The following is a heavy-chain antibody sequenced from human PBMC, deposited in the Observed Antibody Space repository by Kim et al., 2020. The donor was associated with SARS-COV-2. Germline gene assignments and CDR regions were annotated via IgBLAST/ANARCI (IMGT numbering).Heavy chain of an antibody. D-gene: IGHD2-21*02. Sequence: SETLSLTCAVYGGSFSGYYWSWIRQPPGKGLEWIGEINHSGSTNYNPSLKSRVTISVDTSKNQFSLKLSSVTAADTAVYYCARGSAYCGGDCYSRDFDYWGQGTLVTVSS. CDR2: INHSGST. J-gene: IGHJ4*02. V-gene: IGHV4-34*01. CDR3: ARGSAYCGGDCYSRDFDY. CDR1: GGSFSGYY.